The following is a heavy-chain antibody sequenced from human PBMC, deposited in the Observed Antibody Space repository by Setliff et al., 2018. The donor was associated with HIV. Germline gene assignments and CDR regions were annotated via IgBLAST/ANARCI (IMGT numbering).Heavy chain of an antibody. CDR1: GYIFTRYG. J-gene: IGHJ4*02. CDR3: ARIIDYGGNEGYFDY. Sequence: ASVKVSCKASGYIFTRYGITWVRQAPGQGLEWMGWISAYNGNTNYAQKLQGRVTMTTDTSTITAYMELRSLRSDDTAVYYCARIIDYGGNEGYFDYLGQGTLVTVSS. V-gene: IGHV1-18*01. CDR2: ISAYNGNT. D-gene: IGHD4-17*01.